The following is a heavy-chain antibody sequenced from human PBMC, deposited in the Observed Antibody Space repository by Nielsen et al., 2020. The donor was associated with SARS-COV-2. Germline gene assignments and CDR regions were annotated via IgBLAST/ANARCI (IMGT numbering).Heavy chain of an antibody. D-gene: IGHD1-26*01. CDR1: GFSLSNARMG. J-gene: IGHJ6*03. V-gene: IGHV2-26*01. Sequence: SGPTLVKPTETLTLTCTVSGFSLSNARMGVSWIRQPPGKALEWPAHIFSNDEKSYSTSLKSRLTISKDTSKSQVVLTMTNMDPVDTATYYCARILRLKGAPPYRVYYMDVWGKGTTVTVSS. CDR3: ARILRLKGAPPYRVYYMDV. CDR2: IFSNDEK.